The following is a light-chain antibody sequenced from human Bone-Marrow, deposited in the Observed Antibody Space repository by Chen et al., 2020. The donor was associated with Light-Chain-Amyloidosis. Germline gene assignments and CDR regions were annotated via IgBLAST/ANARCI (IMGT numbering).Light chain of an antibody. V-gene: IGLV2-8*01. CDR3: SSYPVSDNFV. J-gene: IGLJ1*01. CDR1: SSDIGGFNF. Sequence: QSALTQPPSASGSPGQSVTISCTGTSSDIGGFNFVSWYQQHPDKAPQLLISEVTKRPSGVPDRFSGSKSGNSASLTVSGLQAEDEAEYYCSSYPVSDNFVFGTGTTLTVL. CDR2: EVT.